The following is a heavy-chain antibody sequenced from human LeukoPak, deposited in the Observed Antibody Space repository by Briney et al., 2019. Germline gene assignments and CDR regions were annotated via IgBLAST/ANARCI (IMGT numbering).Heavy chain of an antibody. J-gene: IGHJ4*02. CDR3: ARVPFSSPVDY. V-gene: IGHV4-4*08. CDR1: GGSTSSYY. CDR2: IYTSGST. Sequence: SETLSLTCTVSGGSTSSYYWSWIRQPPGKGLEWIGRIYTSGSTNYNPSLKSRVTISVDTSKNQFSLKLSSVTAADTAVYYCARVPFSSPVDYWGQGTLVTVSS. D-gene: IGHD6-13*01.